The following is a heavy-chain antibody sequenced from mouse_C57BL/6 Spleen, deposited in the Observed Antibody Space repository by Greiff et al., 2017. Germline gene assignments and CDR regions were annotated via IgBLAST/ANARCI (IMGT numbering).Heavy chain of an antibody. V-gene: IGHV1-52*01. CDR3: AGGLFMDY. CDR1: GYTFTSYW. J-gene: IGHJ4*01. D-gene: IGHD3-3*01. Sequence: QVQLQQPGAELVRPGSSVKLSCKASGYTFTSYWMHWVKQRPIQGLEWIGNIDPSDSATHYNQKFKDKATLTVDKSSSTAYMQLSSLTSEDSAVYYGAGGLFMDYWGQGTSVTVSS. CDR2: IDPSDSAT.